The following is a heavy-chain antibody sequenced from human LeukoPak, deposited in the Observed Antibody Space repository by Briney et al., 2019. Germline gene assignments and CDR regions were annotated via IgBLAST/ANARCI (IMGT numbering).Heavy chain of an antibody. Sequence: GGSLRLSCEASGITFSTHSMNWVRQAPGKGLEWVSAISGSGGSTYYADSVKGRFTISRDNSKNTLYLQMNSLRAEDTAVYYCAKDEDSSGWKEDYWGQGTLVTVSS. D-gene: IGHD6-19*01. CDR1: GITFSTHS. CDR2: ISGSGGST. J-gene: IGHJ4*02. V-gene: IGHV3-23*01. CDR3: AKDEDSSGWKEDY.